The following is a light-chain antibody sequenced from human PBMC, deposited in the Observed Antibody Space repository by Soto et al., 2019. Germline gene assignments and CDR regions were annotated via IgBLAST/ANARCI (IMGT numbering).Light chain of an antibody. V-gene: IGLV2-14*03. Sequence: QSALTQPASLSGAPGQSITISCTGTSSDVGRFNYVSWYQHHPDKAPKLMIYDVTNRPSGVSNRFSGSKSGNTASLTISGLQAEDEADYYCSSYTSSSTLVVFGGGTKLTVL. J-gene: IGLJ2*01. CDR1: SSDVGRFNY. CDR2: DVT. CDR3: SSYTSSSTLVV.